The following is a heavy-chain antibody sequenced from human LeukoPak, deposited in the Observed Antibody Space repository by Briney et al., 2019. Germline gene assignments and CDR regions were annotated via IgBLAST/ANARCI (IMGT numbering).Heavy chain of an antibody. CDR2: IWYDGSNK. Sequence: GRSLRLSCAASGFTFSSYGMHWVRQAPGKGLEWVAVIWYDGSNKYYADSVKGRFTIPRDNSKNTLYLQMNSLRAEDTAVYYCARDSADIVVVPAAIPFDYWGQGTLVTVSS. V-gene: IGHV3-33*01. CDR1: GFTFSSYG. J-gene: IGHJ4*02. CDR3: ARDSADIVVVPAAIPFDY. D-gene: IGHD2-2*01.